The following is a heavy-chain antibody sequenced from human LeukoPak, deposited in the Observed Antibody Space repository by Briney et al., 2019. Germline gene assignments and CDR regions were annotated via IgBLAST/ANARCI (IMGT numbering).Heavy chain of an antibody. CDR1: GGTFSSYA. D-gene: IGHD3-22*01. V-gene: IGHV1-69*05. CDR2: IIPIFGTA. CDR3: ARGKDYYDSSGYLDY. J-gene: IGHJ4*02. Sequence: SVKVPCKASGGTFSSYAISWVRQAPGQGLEWMGRIIPIFGTANYAQKFQGRVTITTDESTSTAYMELSSLRSEDTAVYYCARGKDYYDSSGYLDYWGQGTLVTVSS.